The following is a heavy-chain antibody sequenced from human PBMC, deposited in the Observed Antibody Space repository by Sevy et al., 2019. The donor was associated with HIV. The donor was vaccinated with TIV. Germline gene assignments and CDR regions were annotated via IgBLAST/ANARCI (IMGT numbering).Heavy chain of an antibody. CDR2: ISWNSGSI. D-gene: IGHD3-9*01. CDR3: AKDIYDILTGPTDY. V-gene: IGHV3-9*01. CDR1: GFTFDDYG. J-gene: IGHJ4*02. Sequence: GGSLRLSCAASGFTFDDYGMHWVRQAPGKGLEWVSDISWNSGSIGYADSVKGRFTISRDNAKNSLYLQMNSLRAEDTALYYCAKDIYDILTGPTDYWGQGTLVTVSS.